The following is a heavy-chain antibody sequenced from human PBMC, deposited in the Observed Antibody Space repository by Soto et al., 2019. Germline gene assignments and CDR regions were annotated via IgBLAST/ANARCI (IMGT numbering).Heavy chain of an antibody. CDR1: GYTLTDHG. CDR3: ARFCTRTSFVSTSCTLAGWFNP. CDR2: INPYNANT. V-gene: IGHV1-18*04. D-gene: IGHD2-2*01. J-gene: IGHJ5*02. Sequence: ASVKVSCKASGYTLTDHGISWVRQAPGQGLEWMGWINPYNANTRYGEKVQGRVTMTTDTSSTVYMELTGLTSDDTAVYYCARFCTRTSFVSTSCTLAGWFNPRGQGSLVIVS.